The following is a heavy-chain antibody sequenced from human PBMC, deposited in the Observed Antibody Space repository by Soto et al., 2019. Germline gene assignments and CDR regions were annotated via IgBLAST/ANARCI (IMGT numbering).Heavy chain of an antibody. Sequence: PGESLKISCKGSGYTFANYWIGWVRQMPGKALEWMGIIYPGDSDTRYSPSFQGQVTISADKSISTAYLQWSSLKASDTAIYYCARLALGYCTDGSCYGDFWGQGTLVTVSS. CDR1: GYTFANYW. CDR3: ARLALGYCTDGSCYGDF. D-gene: IGHD2-15*01. J-gene: IGHJ4*02. CDR2: IYPGDSDT. V-gene: IGHV5-51*01.